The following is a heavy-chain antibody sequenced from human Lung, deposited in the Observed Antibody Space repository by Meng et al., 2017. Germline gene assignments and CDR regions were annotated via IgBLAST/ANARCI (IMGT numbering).Heavy chain of an antibody. CDR3: ARGPTTMAHDFDY. CDR1: GGSFSDYY. Sequence: HVQPRQWGAGLLKPSETLSLTCVVSGGSFSDYYWSWIRQPPGKGLEWIGEINHSGSTNYNPSLESRATISVDTSQNNLSLKLSSVTAADSAVYYCARGPTTMAHDFDYWGQGTLVTVSS. V-gene: IGHV4-34*01. D-gene: IGHD4-11*01. CDR2: INHSGST. J-gene: IGHJ4*02.